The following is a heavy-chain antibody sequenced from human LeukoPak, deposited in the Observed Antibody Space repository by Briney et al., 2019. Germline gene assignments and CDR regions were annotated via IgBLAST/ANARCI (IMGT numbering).Heavy chain of an antibody. CDR3: GRGGKVEQLVLAR. Sequence: GGSLRLSCAASGFTFSSYWMHWVRQAPGKGLVWVSRISSDGSSTTYADSVRGRFTISRDNAKNTLYLQMNSLRAEDTAVYYCGRGGKVEQLVLARWGQGSLVTVSS. CDR2: ISSDGSST. D-gene: IGHD6-13*01. V-gene: IGHV3-74*01. J-gene: IGHJ4*02. CDR1: GFTFSSYW.